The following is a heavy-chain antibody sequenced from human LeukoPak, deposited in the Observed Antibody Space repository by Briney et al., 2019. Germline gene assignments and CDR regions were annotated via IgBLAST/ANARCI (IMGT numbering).Heavy chain of an antibody. CDR2: ISGSGGST. Sequence: PGGSLRLSCAASGFTFSSYAMSWARQAPGKGLEWVSAISGSGGSTYYADSVKGRFTISRDNSKNTLYLQMNSLRAEDTAVYYCAKDIASSGSYKGCVDYWGQGTLVTVSS. V-gene: IGHV3-23*01. J-gene: IGHJ4*02. CDR3: AKDIASSGSYKGCVDY. CDR1: GFTFSSYA. D-gene: IGHD3-10*01.